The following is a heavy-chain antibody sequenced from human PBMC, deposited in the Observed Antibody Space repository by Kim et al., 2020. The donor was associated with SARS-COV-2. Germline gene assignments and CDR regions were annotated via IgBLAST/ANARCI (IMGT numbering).Heavy chain of an antibody. Sequence: GSKKFYVDSAKGRFTISRDNAKNSLYLQMDSLRAADTAVYYGARGGRPGDYWGQGTRVTVSS. V-gene: IGHV3-7*01. CDR3: ARGGRPGDY. CDR2: GSKK. J-gene: IGHJ4*02. D-gene: IGHD6-6*01.